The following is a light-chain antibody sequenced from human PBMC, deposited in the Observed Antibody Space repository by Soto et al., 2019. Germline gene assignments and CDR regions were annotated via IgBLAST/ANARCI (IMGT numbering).Light chain of an antibody. J-gene: IGLJ2*01. CDR3: CSYAGSSMFV. V-gene: IGLV2-23*02. CDR1: SSDVGTYNL. Sequence: QSALTQPASVSGSPGQSITISCTGSSSDVGTYNLVSWYQHQPGKAPKLMISEVVKRPSGVSNRFSGSKSGNTASLTISGLQAEDDADYYCCSYAGSSMFVFGGGTKLTVL. CDR2: EVV.